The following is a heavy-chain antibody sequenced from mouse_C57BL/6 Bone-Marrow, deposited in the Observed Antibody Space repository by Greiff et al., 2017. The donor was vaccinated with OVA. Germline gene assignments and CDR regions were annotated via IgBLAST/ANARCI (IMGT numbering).Heavy chain of an antibody. D-gene: IGHD3-3*01. Sequence: EVKLMESGGGLVQPGGSMKLSCAASGFTFSDAWMDWVRQSPEKGLEWVAEIRHKANNHATYYAESVKGRFTISREDSKSSVYLQMNSLRAEDTGIYYCTREGLWGQGTTLTVSS. CDR3: TREGL. CDR2: IRHKANNHAT. CDR1: GFTFSDAW. V-gene: IGHV6-6*01. J-gene: IGHJ2*01.